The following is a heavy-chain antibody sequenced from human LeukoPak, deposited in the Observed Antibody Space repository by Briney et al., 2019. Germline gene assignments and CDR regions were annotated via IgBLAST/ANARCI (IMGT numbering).Heavy chain of an antibody. CDR1: GFTVSSNY. CDR2: TYSGGST. V-gene: IGHV3-53*01. Sequence: PGGSLRLSCAASGFTVSSNYMSWVRQAPGKGLEWVSVTYSGGSTYYADSVKGRFTISRDNSKNTLYLQMNSLRAEDTAVYYCARGYCSSTSCPPSDYWGQETLVTVSS. CDR3: ARGYCSSTSCPPSDY. D-gene: IGHD2-2*01. J-gene: IGHJ4*02.